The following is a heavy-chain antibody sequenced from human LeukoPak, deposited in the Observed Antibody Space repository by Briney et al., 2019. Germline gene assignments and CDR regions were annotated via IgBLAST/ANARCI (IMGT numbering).Heavy chain of an antibody. V-gene: IGHV4-34*01. CDR1: GGSFSGYY. D-gene: IGHD2-2*01. Sequence: SETLSLTCADYGGSFSGYYWSWIRQPPGKGLEWIGEINHSGGTNYNPSLKSRVTISVDTSKNQFSLNLSSVTAADTAVYYCANMASSGTQVDYWGQGTLVTVSS. CDR3: ANMASSGTQVDY. CDR2: INHSGGT. J-gene: IGHJ4*02.